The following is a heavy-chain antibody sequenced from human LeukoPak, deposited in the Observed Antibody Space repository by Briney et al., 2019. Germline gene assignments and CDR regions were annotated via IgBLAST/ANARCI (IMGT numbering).Heavy chain of an antibody. D-gene: IGHD4-11*01. CDR1: GFTFSSYW. CDR2: IKQDGSEK. Sequence: PGGPLRLSCAASGFTFSSYWMHWVRQAPGKGLEWVANIKQDGSEKYYVDSVKGRFTISRDNAKNSLYLQMNSLRAEDTAVYYCAKEGAYPIVTYDSWGQGTQVTVSS. V-gene: IGHV3-7*01. J-gene: IGHJ5*01. CDR3: AKEGAYPIVTYDS.